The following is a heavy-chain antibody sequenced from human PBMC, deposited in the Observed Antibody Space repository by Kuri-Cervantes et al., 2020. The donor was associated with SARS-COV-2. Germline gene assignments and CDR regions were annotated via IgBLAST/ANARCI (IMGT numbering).Heavy chain of an antibody. CDR1: GFLFSAPA. CDR2: VRGKANNYAT. D-gene: IGHD1-26*01. Sequence: GESLKISCEVSGFLFSAPAIHWVRQASGKGLEWVGRVRGKANNYATAYAASVKGRFTISRDNSKKTLYLQMNSLRADDTAVYYCAKVRWELRRVDVLDIWGQGTMVTVSS. V-gene: IGHV3-73*01. CDR3: AKVRWELRRVDVLDI. J-gene: IGHJ3*02.